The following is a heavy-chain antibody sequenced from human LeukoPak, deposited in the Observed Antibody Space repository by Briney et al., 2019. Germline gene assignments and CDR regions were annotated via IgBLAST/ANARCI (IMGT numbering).Heavy chain of an antibody. CDR1: GYTFTGFY. CDR2: TNPNSGGT. V-gene: IGHV1-2*02. CDR3: ASGYYGSGGEFDY. D-gene: IGHD3-10*01. Sequence: GASVKVSCRASGYTFTGFYMHWVRQAPGQGLEWMGWTNPNSGGTNYAQKFQGRVTMTRDTSISTAYMELSRLRSDDTAVYYCASGYYGSGGEFDYWGQGTLVTVSS. J-gene: IGHJ4*02.